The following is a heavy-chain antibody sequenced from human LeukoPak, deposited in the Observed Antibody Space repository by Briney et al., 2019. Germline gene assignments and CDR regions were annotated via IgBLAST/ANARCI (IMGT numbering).Heavy chain of an antibody. CDR1: GGSISSGGYS. V-gene: IGHV4-30-2*01. D-gene: IGHD4-17*01. Sequence: SQTLSLTCAVSGGSISSGGYSWSWIRQPPGKGLEWIGYICHSGSTYYNPSLKSRVTISVDRSKNQFSLKLSSVTAADTAVYYCARGLGYGEPFDPWGQGTLVTVSS. J-gene: IGHJ5*02. CDR3: ARGLGYGEPFDP. CDR2: ICHSGST.